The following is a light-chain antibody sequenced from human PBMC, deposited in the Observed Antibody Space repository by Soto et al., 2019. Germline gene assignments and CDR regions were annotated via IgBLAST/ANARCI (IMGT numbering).Light chain of an antibody. V-gene: IGKV1-5*03. CDR2: KAS. J-gene: IGKJ4*01. CDR1: QSISNW. Sequence: IQMTQSPSTLSASVGDTVTITCRASQSISNWLAWYQQKPGKAPKLLIYKASTLQIGVPSRFSGSGSGTEFTLTVSSLQPSDFATYYCQQYNTYPLTFGGGTKVDIK. CDR3: QQYNTYPLT.